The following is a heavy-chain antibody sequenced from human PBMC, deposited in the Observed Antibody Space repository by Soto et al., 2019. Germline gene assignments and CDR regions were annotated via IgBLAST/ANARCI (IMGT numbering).Heavy chain of an antibody. CDR2: MYHSGST. Sequence: PSETLSLTCAVSGGSISSGGYSWSWIRQPPGKGLEWIGYMYHSGSTYYNPSLKSRVTISVDTSKNQFSLKLSSVTAADTAVYYCASPLGYCSSTSCYDHPTYNWFDPWGQGTLVTVSS. CDR3: ASPLGYCSSTSCYDHPTYNWFDP. V-gene: IGHV4-30-2*01. J-gene: IGHJ5*02. D-gene: IGHD2-2*01. CDR1: GGSISSGGYS.